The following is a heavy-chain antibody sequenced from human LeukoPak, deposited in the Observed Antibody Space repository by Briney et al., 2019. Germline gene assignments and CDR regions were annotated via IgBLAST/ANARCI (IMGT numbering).Heavy chain of an antibody. D-gene: IGHD4-17*01. CDR2: ISNSGGST. CDR1: GFTFSTYA. Sequence: GGSLRLSCAASGFTFSTYAMTWVRQAPGKGLEWVSGISNSGGSTYYADSVKGRFTISRDNSKNTLYLQMNSLRAEDTAVYYCAEDRYGDNADYFDYWGQGTLVTVSS. V-gene: IGHV3-23*01. CDR3: AEDRYGDNADYFDY. J-gene: IGHJ4*02.